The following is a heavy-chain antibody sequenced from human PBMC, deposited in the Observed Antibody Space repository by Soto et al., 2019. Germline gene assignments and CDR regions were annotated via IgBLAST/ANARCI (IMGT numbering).Heavy chain of an antibody. Sequence: QVQLVQSGAEVKKPGASVKVSCKASGYTLTSYGFSWVRQAPGQGLEWMGRINTYNGDTNYVQKFQGRVTLTTDTSTNTAYMELRSLRYDDTAVYYCASTHSGWSPGDYWGQGTLVTVSS. CDR3: ASTHSGWSPGDY. CDR2: INTYNGDT. CDR1: GYTLTSYG. D-gene: IGHD6-19*01. J-gene: IGHJ4*02. V-gene: IGHV1-18*04.